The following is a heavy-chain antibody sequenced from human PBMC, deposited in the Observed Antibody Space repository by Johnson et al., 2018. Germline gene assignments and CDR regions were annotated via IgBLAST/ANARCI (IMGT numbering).Heavy chain of an antibody. CDR2: ISKDGSTI. CDR1: GFTSSSYG. Sequence: QVQLVQSGGGVVQPGRSXRLSCIASGFTSSSYGIPWVRQAPGKGLEWVAVISKDGSTIDYAGPVKGRFTISRDNSKNTLFLKMNRLRTEETAVYYCAVLRYCSSSTCYYYGMNVWGQGTTVTVSS. V-gene: IGHV3-30*03. D-gene: IGHD2-2*01. J-gene: IGHJ6*02. CDR3: AVLRYCSSSTCYYYGMNV.